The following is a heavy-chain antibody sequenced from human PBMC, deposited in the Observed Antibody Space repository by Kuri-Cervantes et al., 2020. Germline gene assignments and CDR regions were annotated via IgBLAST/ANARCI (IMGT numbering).Heavy chain of an antibody. CDR3: ARGGRHSYGQLDDAFDI. Sequence: LSCAVYGGSFSGYYWSWIRQPPGKGLEWIGEINHSGSTNYNPSLKSRVTISVDTSKNQFSLKLSSVTAADTAVYYCARGGRHSYGQLDDAFDIWGQGTMVTVSS. CDR1: GGSFSGYY. J-gene: IGHJ3*02. CDR2: INHSGST. V-gene: IGHV4-34*01. D-gene: IGHD5-18*01.